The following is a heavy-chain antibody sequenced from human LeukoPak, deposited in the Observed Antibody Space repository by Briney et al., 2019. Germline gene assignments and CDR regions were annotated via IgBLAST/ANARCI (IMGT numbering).Heavy chain of an antibody. CDR3: AKEPTGYYFDY. Sequence: GGSLRPSCAASGFTFSNYAMSWVRQAPGEGLEWVSTISSSGGSTFYADSVKGRFTISRDNSKNTLYLQMNSLRAEDTAVYYCAKEPTGYYFDYWGQGTLVTVSS. J-gene: IGHJ4*02. V-gene: IGHV3-23*01. CDR1: GFTFSNYA. CDR2: ISSSGGST. D-gene: IGHD1-14*01.